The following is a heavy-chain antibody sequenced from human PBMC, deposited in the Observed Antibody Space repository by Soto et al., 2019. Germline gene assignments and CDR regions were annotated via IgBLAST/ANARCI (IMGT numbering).Heavy chain of an antibody. J-gene: IGHJ5*02. Sequence: ASVKVSCKASGYTFTSYYMHWVRQAPGQGLEWMGIINPSGGSTSYAQKFQGRVTMTRDTSTSTVYMELSSLRSEDTAVYYCARDLHVDTARIWFDPWGQGTLVTVSS. V-gene: IGHV1-46*01. CDR2: INPSGGST. D-gene: IGHD5-18*01. CDR3: ARDLHVDTARIWFDP. CDR1: GYTFTSYY.